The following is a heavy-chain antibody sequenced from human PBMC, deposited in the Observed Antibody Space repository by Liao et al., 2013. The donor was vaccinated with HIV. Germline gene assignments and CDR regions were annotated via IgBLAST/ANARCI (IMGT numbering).Heavy chain of an antibody. CDR3: ARGVAAAGTLRYYYYYMDV. J-gene: IGHJ6*03. D-gene: IGHD6-13*01. CDR2: MYYSGST. V-gene: IGHV4-30-4*08. Sequence: QVQLQESGPGLVKPSQTLSLTCTVSGGSISSGDYYWSWIRQPPGKALEWIGEMYYSGSTYYNPSLKSRVIISVDTSKNHFSLKLSSVTAADTAVYYCARGVAAAGTLRYYYYYMDVWGKGTTVTVSS. CDR1: GGSISSGDYY.